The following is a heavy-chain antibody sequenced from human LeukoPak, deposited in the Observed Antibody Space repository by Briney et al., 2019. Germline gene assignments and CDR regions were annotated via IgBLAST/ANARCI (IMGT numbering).Heavy chain of an antibody. CDR2: ISWNSGSI. CDR3: AKSDSSGYYYGLGNY. Sequence: GRSLRLSCAASGFTFDDYAMHWVRQAPGKGLEWVSGISWNSGSIVYADSVKGRFTISRDNAKNSLYLQMNSLRAEDTALYYCAKSDSSGYYYGLGNYWGQGTLVTVSS. J-gene: IGHJ4*02. CDR1: GFTFDDYA. V-gene: IGHV3-9*01. D-gene: IGHD3-22*01.